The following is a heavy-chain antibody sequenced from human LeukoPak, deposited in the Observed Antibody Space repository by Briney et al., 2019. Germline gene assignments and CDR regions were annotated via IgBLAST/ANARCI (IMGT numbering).Heavy chain of an antibody. V-gene: IGHV1-2*02. J-gene: IGHJ4*02. CDR2: INLNSGAT. Sequence: ASVKVSCKASGYTFIDYYIHWVRQAPGQGLEWLGWINLNSGATKYAQNLQGRVTMTRDTSTSTAYMELSRLNSDDTAVYYCARDPPSTTTLDYWGQGTPVTVSS. D-gene: IGHD1-1*01. CDR1: GYTFIDYY. CDR3: ARDPPSTTTLDY.